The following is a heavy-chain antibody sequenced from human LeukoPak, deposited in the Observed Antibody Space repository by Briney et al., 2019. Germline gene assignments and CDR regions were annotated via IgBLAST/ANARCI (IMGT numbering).Heavy chain of an antibody. J-gene: IGHJ5*02. CDR2: ISSSSSYI. Sequence: PGGSLRLSCAASGFTFSSYSMNWVRQAPGKGLECVSSISSSSSYIYYADSVKGRFTISRDNAKNSLYLQMNSLRAEDTAVYYCARSVVVAASPRWFDPWGQGTLVTVSS. CDR3: ARSVVVAASPRWFDP. CDR1: GFTFSSYS. D-gene: IGHD2-15*01. V-gene: IGHV3-21*01.